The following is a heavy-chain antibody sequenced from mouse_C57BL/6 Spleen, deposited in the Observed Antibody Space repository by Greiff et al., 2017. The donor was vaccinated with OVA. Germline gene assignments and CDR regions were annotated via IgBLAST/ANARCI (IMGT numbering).Heavy chain of an antibody. D-gene: IGHD2-2*01. Sequence: VQLQQSGAELARPGASVKLSCKASGYTFTSYGISWVKQRTGQGLEWIGEIYPRSGNTYYNEKFKGKATLTADKSSSTAYMELRSLTSEDSAVYFCARMVTTRYWYFDVWGTGTTVTVSS. CDR1: GYTFTSYG. V-gene: IGHV1-81*01. CDR2: IYPRSGNT. J-gene: IGHJ1*03. CDR3: ARMVTTRYWYFDV.